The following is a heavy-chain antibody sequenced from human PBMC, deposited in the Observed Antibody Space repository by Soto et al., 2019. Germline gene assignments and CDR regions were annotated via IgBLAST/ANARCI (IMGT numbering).Heavy chain of an antibody. V-gene: IGHV6-1*01. D-gene: IGHD6-13*01. Sequence: SQTLSLTCAISGDSVSSNSAAWNWIRQSPSRGLEWLGRTYYRSKWYNDYAVSVKSRITINPDTSKNQISLQLNSVTPEDSAVYYCARGGYSSSWYSLPYYYYYYMDVWGKGTTVTVSS. CDR2: TYYRSKWYN. J-gene: IGHJ6*03. CDR3: ARGGYSSSWYSLPYYYYYYMDV. CDR1: GDSVSSNSAA.